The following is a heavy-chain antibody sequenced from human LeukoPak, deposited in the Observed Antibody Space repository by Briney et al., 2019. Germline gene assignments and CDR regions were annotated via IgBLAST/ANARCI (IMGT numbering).Heavy chain of an antibody. D-gene: IGHD6-13*01. Sequence: SQTLSLTCPVTVGSTSSGDYYWIWIRHPPGKGMEWIGYIYYSGSSYYNPSLKSRVTISVDTSKNQFSLKLSSVTAADTAVYYCARDLTVAAAGLNWYFDLWGRGTLVTVSS. CDR1: VGSTSSGDYY. CDR2: IYYSGSS. CDR3: ARDLTVAAAGLNWYFDL. V-gene: IGHV4-30-4*08. J-gene: IGHJ2*01.